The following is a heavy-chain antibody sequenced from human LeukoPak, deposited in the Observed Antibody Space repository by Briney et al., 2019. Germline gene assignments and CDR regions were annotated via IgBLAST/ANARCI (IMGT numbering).Heavy chain of an antibody. Sequence: ASVKVSCKASGYTFTSYGISWVRQAPGQGLEWMGWISAYNGNTNYAQKLQGRVTMTTDTSTSTACTELRSLRSDDTAVYYCARTGTTERTLLKDYWGQGTLVTVSS. CDR3: ARTGTTERTLLKDY. D-gene: IGHD1-7*01. CDR2: ISAYNGNT. V-gene: IGHV1-18*01. J-gene: IGHJ4*02. CDR1: GYTFTSYG.